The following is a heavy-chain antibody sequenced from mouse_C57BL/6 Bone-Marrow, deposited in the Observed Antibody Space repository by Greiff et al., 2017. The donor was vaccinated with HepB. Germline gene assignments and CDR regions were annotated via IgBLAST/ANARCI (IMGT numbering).Heavy chain of an antibody. J-gene: IGHJ4*01. Sequence: VQLKESGPELVKPGASVKIPCKASGYTFTDYNMDWVKQSHGKSLEWIGDINPNNGGTIYNQKFKGKATLTVAKSSSTAYMELRSLTSEDTAVYYCARDKLYGSSLYAMDYWGQGTSVTVSS. CDR2: INPNNGGT. D-gene: IGHD1-1*01. V-gene: IGHV1-18*01. CDR1: GYTFTDYN. CDR3: ARDKLYGSSLYAMDY.